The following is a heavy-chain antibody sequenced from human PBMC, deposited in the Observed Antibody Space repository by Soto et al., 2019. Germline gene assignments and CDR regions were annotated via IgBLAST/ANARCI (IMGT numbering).Heavy chain of an antibody. CDR2: ISGSGGST. CDR1: GFTFSSYA. CDR3: AKIRTMYSSSWYFDY. J-gene: IGHJ4*02. D-gene: IGHD6-13*01. Sequence: PGGSLRLSCAASGFTFSSYAMSWVRQAPGKGLEWVSAISGSGGSTYYADSVKGRFTISRDNSKNTLYLQMNSLRAEDTAVYYCAKIRTMYSSSWYFDYWGQGTMVTVYS. V-gene: IGHV3-23*01.